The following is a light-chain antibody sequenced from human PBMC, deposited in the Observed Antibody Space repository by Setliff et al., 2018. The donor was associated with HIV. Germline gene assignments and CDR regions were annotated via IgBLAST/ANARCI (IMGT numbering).Light chain of an antibody. Sequence: NFMLTQPHSVSESPGKTVIISCTRSSGNIASNYVQWYQQRPGSSPTTVIYEDDKRLSGVPDRFSGSIDSSSNSASLTISGLKTEDEADYYCQSYNSDIVIFGGGTKVTVL. V-gene: IGLV6-57*01. CDR3: QSYNSDIVI. CDR1: SGNIASNY. J-gene: IGLJ2*01. CDR2: EDD.